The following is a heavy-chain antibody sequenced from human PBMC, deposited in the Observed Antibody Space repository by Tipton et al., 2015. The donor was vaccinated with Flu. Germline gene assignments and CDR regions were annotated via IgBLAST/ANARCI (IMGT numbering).Heavy chain of an antibody. CDR2: ISSSSSYI. J-gene: IGHJ4*02. CDR1: GFTFSSYS. CDR3: ARDSRFAPYYFDY. D-gene: IGHD3-3*01. Sequence: SLRLSCAASGFTFSSYSMNWVRQAPGKGLEWVSSISSSSSYIYYADSVKGRFTISRDNAKNSLYLQMNSLRAEDTAVYYCARDSRFAPYYFDYWGQGTLVTVSS. V-gene: IGHV3-21*01.